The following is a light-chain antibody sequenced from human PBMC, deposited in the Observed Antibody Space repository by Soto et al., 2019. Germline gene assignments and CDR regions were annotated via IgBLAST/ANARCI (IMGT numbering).Light chain of an antibody. CDR3: QQHSNSPWT. Sequence: EIVLMQSPGTLTLSPGESAALSCRASQTISNNYLVWYRQKPGQAPRLLIYAVSSRAAGIPDRFSGSGSGTDFALTIARLEPEDSAVYYCQQHSNSPWTFGQGTRVEI. CDR2: AVS. J-gene: IGKJ1*01. V-gene: IGKV3-20*01. CDR1: QTISNNY.